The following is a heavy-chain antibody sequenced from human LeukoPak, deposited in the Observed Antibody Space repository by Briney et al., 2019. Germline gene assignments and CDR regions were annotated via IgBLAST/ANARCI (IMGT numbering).Heavy chain of an antibody. J-gene: IGHJ3*02. D-gene: IGHD1-26*01. CDR3: ARTPGRKSAFDI. CDR2: IYYSGST. V-gene: IGHV4-59*01. CDR1: GGSISSYY. Sequence: SETLSLTCTVSGGSISSYYWSWVRQPPGKGLEWIGYIYYSGSTIYNPSLKSRVTISVDTSKNQFSLKLSSVTAADTAVYYCARTPGRKSAFDIWGQGTMVTVSS.